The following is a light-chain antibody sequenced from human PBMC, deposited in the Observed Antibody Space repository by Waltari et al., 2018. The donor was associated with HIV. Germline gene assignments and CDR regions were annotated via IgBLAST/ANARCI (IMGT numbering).Light chain of an antibody. V-gene: IGKV1-17*01. CDR3: LQHNSYPHT. CDR1: QGIKTD. Sequence: DIQMIQSPPSLSASVGDRVPVTCRARQGIKTDLAWYQQKPGKAPKRLMYDASTRQSGVPARFSGSRSGTQFTLTISSLQPEDLATYYCLQHNSYPHTFGGGTKVEIK. CDR2: DAS. J-gene: IGKJ4*02.